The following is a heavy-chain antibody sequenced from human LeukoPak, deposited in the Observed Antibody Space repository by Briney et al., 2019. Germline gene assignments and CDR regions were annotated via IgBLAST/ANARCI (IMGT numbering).Heavy chain of an antibody. CDR1: GYTLTELS. D-gene: IGHD4-17*01. Sequence: ASVKVSCKVSGYTLTELSMHWVRQAPGKGLEWMGGFDPEDGETIYAQKFQGRVTMTEDTSTDTAYMELRSLRSDDTAVYYCARDYGDYPHFDYWGQGTLVTVSS. V-gene: IGHV1-24*01. CDR2: FDPEDGET. J-gene: IGHJ4*02. CDR3: ARDYGDYPHFDY.